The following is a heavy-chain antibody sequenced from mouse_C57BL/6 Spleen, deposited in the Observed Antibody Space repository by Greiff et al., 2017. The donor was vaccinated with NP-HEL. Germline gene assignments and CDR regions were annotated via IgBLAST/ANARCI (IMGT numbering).Heavy chain of an antibody. CDR1: GYAFTNYL. CDR2: INPGSGGT. Sequence: VQLQESGAELVRPGTSVKVSCKASGYAFTNYLIEWVKQRPGQGLEWIGVINPGSGGTNYNEKFKGKATLTADKSSSTAYMQLSSLTSEDSAVYFCARGAQAPYYAMDYWGQGTSVTVSS. D-gene: IGHD3-2*02. CDR3: ARGAQAPYYAMDY. V-gene: IGHV1-54*01. J-gene: IGHJ4*01.